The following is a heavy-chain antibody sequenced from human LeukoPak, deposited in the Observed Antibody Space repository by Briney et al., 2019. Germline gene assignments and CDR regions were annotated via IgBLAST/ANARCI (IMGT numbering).Heavy chain of an antibody. CDR3: ARVTGWLQFGNGWFDP. J-gene: IGHJ5*02. CDR2: IYPGDSDT. CDR1: GYSFTSYW. V-gene: IGHV5-51*01. Sequence: GESLKISCKGPGYSFTSYWIGWVRQMPGKGLEWMGIIYPGDSDTRYSPSFQGQVTISADKSISTAYLQWSSLKASDTAMYYCARVTGWLQFGNGWFDPWGQGTLVTVSS. D-gene: IGHD5-24*01.